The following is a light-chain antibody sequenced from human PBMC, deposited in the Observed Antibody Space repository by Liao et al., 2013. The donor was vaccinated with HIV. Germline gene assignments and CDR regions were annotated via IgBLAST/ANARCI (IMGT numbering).Light chain of an antibody. J-gene: IGLJ1*01. CDR3: QVWDSSSAHRYV. V-gene: IGLV3-21*04. Sequence: SYELTQPPSVSVAPGKTATVSCGGNNIGSKSVHWYQQKPGQAPVVVIYYDSDRPSGIPERFSGSNSGNTATLTISRVEAGDEADYYCQVWDSSSAHRYVFGTGTKVTVL. CDR1: NIGSKS. CDR2: YDS.